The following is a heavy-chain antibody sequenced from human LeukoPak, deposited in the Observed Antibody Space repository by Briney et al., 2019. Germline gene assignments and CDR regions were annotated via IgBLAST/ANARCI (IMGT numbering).Heavy chain of an antibody. CDR1: GFSLSTSGMC. V-gene: IGHV2-70*01. J-gene: IGHJ6*02. CDR2: IDWDDDK. CDR3: ARIPPGFYYYGMDV. Sequence: ESSPAPVKPTQTLTLTCTLSGFSLSTSGMCVSWIRQPPGKALEWLALIDWDDDKYYSTSLKTRLTISKDTSKNQVVLTMTNMDPVDTATYYCARIPPGFYYYGMDVWGQGTTVTVSS.